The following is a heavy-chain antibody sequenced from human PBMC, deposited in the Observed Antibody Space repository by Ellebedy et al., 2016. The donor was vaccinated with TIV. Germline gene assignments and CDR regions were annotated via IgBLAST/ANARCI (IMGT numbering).Heavy chain of an antibody. Sequence: SGPTLVKPTQTLTLTCTFSGFSLNTSGVGVGWIRQPPGKALECLALIYWDDDKRYSPSLESRLTITKDTSKNQVVLTMTNMDPVDTATYYCARAWGGSCFDYWGQGTLVTVSS. D-gene: IGHD2-2*03. CDR2: IYWDDDK. CDR1: GFSLNTSGVG. CDR3: ARAWGGSCFDY. J-gene: IGHJ4*02. V-gene: IGHV2-5*02.